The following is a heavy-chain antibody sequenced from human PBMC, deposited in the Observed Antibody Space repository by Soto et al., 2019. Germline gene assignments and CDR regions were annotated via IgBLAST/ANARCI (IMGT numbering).Heavy chain of an antibody. V-gene: IGHV3-23*01. J-gene: IGHJ4*02. CDR2: ISGSGGST. CDR3: SKGNTMIRGVIGGPPFYFDY. Sequence: GGSLRLSCAASGFTFSSYAMSWVRQAPGKGLEWVSAISGSGGSTYYADTVKGRFTISRDNSKNTLNLKMNSLRAEDTAVYYCSKGNTMIRGVIGGPPFYFDYWGQGTLVTVSS. D-gene: IGHD3-10*01. CDR1: GFTFSSYA.